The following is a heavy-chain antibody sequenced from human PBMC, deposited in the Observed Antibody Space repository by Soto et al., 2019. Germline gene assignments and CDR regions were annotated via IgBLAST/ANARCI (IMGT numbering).Heavy chain of an antibody. CDR1: GYTFTSYD. CDR3: ARAPGDLFYSSSSRYYYYMDV. V-gene: IGHV1-8*01. J-gene: IGHJ6*03. CDR2: MNPNSGNT. D-gene: IGHD6-6*01. Sequence: ASVKVSCKASGYTFTSYDINWVRQATGQGLEWMGWMNPNSGNTGYAQKFQGRVTMTRNTSISTAYMELSSLRSEDTAVYYCARAPGDLFYSSSSRYYYYMDVWGKGTTVTVSS.